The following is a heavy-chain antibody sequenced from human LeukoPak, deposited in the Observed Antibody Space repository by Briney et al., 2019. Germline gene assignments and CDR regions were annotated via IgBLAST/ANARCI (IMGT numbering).Heavy chain of an antibody. Sequence: GGSLRLSCAASGFTFSRYDMRWVRQAPGKGLEWVSAISASGGSTYYADSVKGRFTISRDNSKNTLYRQMNSLRAEDTAIYYFAKFGLAAADFDYWGQGTLVTVSS. CDR1: GFTFSRYD. D-gene: IGHD6-13*01. J-gene: IGHJ4*02. CDR3: AKFGLAAADFDY. CDR2: ISASGGST. V-gene: IGHV3-23*01.